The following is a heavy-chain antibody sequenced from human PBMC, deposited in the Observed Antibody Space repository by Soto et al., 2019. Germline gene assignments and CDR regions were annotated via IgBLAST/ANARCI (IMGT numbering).Heavy chain of an antibody. D-gene: IGHD3-10*02. V-gene: IGHV3-9*01. Sequence: GGTLRLSCAASGFIFADYAMHWVRQVPGRSLEWVSGISWHSRSVAYADSVKGRFTISRDSANLYLQMNSLRSEDSALYYCAKGADMLDYYYFMDVWGKGTTVTVSS. CDR3: AKGADMLDYYYFMDV. CDR2: ISWHSRSV. J-gene: IGHJ6*03. CDR1: GFIFADYA.